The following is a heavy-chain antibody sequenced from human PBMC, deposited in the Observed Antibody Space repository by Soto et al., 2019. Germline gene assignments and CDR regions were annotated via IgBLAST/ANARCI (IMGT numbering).Heavy chain of an antibody. D-gene: IGHD3-3*01. J-gene: IGHJ3*02. V-gene: IGHV6-1*01. CDR2: TYYRSKWYN. CDR1: GDSVSSNSVA. Sequence: QVQLQQSGPVLVKPSQTLSLTCAISGDSVSSNSVAWNWIRQSPSRGLGWLGRTYYRSKWYNDYGVPVKGRIPINPHTSKNQFSLQLTSVTPEDTAVYYCARGRFNAFGIWGQGTMVTVSS. CDR3: ARGRFNAFGI.